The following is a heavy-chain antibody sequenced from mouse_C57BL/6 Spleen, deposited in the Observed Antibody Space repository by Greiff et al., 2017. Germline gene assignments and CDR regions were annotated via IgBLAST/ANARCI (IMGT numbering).Heavy chain of an antibody. CDR3: AREGLNCDVFDC. CDR2: IYPGSGST. J-gene: IGHJ2*01. Sequence: QVQLQQPGAELVKPGASVKMSCKASGYTFTSYWITWVKQRPGQGLEWIGDIYPGSGSTNYNEKFKSKATLTVDTSSSTAYMQLSSLTSEDSAVYYCAREGLNCDVFDCWGQGTTLTVSS. CDR1: GYTFTSYW. D-gene: IGHD4-1*01. V-gene: IGHV1-55*01.